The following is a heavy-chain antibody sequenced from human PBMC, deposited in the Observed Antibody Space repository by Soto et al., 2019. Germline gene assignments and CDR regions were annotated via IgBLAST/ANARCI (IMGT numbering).Heavy chain of an antibody. CDR1: GFTFSSYG. D-gene: IGHD3-22*01. Sequence: QVQLVESGGGVVQPGGSLRLSCAASGFTFSSYGMHWVRQAPGKGLEWVAVISYDGSNKYYADSVKGRFTISRDNSKNTLYLQMNSLRAEDTAVYYCAKDSSGGTLDPWGQGTLVTVSS. J-gene: IGHJ5*02. CDR3: AKDSSGGTLDP. CDR2: ISYDGSNK. V-gene: IGHV3-30*18.